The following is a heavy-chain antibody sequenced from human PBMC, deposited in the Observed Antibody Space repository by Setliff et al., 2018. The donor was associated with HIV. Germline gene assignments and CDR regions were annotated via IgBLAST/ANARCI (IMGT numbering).Heavy chain of an antibody. D-gene: IGHD3-10*01. CDR3: ARTYGSEDTSNWFDP. Sequence: SETLSLTCAVSGGSIGSSNWWSWVRQPPGKGLEWGGEIYHSGSTNYNPSLTSRVTLSVDKSKNQFSLNVRFVTAADTAVDYCARTYGSEDTSNWFDPWGRGTLVTVSS. J-gene: IGHJ5*02. CDR2: IYHSGST. CDR1: GGSIGSSNW. V-gene: IGHV4-4*02.